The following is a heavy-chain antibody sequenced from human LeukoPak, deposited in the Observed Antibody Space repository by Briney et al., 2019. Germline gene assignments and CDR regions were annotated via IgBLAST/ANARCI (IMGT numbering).Heavy chain of an antibody. J-gene: IGHJ4*02. V-gene: IGHV3-23*01. CDR3: TKASAARCIGVFCYPFDH. CDR1: GFTFTNYA. Sequence: PGGSLRLSCAASGFTFTNYAMTWVRQAPGKGLGWVAATVGIGPDTYHADSVKGRFTISRDNSKNILYLQMNSLRVEDTAVYYCTKASAARCIGVFCYPFDHWGQGTLVTVSS. CDR2: TVGIGPDT. D-gene: IGHD2-15*01.